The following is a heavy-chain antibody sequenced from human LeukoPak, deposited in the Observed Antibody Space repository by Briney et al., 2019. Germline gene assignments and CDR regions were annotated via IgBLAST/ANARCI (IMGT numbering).Heavy chain of an antibody. V-gene: IGHV3-23*01. J-gene: IGHJ4*02. CDR2: ISGGGLNT. CDR1: GFTFSSYA. Sequence: GGSLRLSCAASGFTFSSYAMSWVRQAPGKGLEWVSGISGGGLNTYYADSVKGRFTISRDNAKNSLYLQMNSLRAEDTAVYYCAKDALRGDSSGWGQTHDFDYWGQGTLVTVSS. D-gene: IGHD6-19*01. CDR3: AKDALRGDSSGWGQTHDFDY.